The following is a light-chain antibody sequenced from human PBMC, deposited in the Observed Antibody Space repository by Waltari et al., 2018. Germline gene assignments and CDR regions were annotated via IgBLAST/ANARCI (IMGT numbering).Light chain of an antibody. J-gene: IGKJ4*02. CDR1: QSISTY. V-gene: IGKV3-11*01. CDR2: DAS. CDR3: QQRNSWPRT. Sequence: EIVLTQSPVTLSLSPGERATLSCRASQSISTYLAWYQQKPGKAPRLLIYDASNRATGIPARFSGSGSGTDFTLTISSLESEDFAVYYCQQRNSWPRTFGRGTKVEIK.